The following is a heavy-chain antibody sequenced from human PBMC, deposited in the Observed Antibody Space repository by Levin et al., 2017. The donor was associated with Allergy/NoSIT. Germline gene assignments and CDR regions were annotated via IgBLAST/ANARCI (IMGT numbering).Heavy chain of an antibody. CDR1: GFTFSSYA. D-gene: IGHD6-13*01. J-gene: IGHJ6*02. CDR3: AKDSRAPGYSSSWSAYYYYGMDV. Sequence: GGSLRLSCAASGFTFSSYAMSWVRQAPGKGLEWVSAISGSGGSTYYADSVKGRFTISRDNSKNTLYLQMNSLRAEDTAVYYCAKDSRAPGYSSSWSAYYYYGMDVWGQGTTVTVSS. V-gene: IGHV3-23*01. CDR2: ISGSGGST.